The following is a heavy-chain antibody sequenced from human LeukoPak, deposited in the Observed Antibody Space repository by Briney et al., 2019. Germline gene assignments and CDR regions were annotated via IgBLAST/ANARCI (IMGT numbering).Heavy chain of an antibody. Sequence: ASVKVSCKASGYTFTNFGVTWVRQAPGQGLEWMGWISAYNGNTNYAQNLQGRVTMTTDTSTTTAYMEVRRLTSDDTAVYYCARVSSVGSNCDYWGQGTLVTVSS. CDR1: GYTFTNFG. CDR2: ISAYNGNT. D-gene: IGHD2-8*01. J-gene: IGHJ4*02. V-gene: IGHV1-18*01. CDR3: ARVSSVGSNCDY.